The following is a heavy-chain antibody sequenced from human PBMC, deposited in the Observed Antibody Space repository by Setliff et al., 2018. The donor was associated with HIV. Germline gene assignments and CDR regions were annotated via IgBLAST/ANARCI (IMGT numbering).Heavy chain of an antibody. Sequence: GGSLRLSCAASGFTFSSYSMNWVRQAPGKGLEWVSSISSESSYIYYADSVKGRFTISRDNSKNTLYLQMNSLRAEDTAVYYCAGESSIAVAEYFQHWGQGTLVTVSS. J-gene: IGHJ1*01. CDR3: AGESSIAVAEYFQH. CDR2: ISSESSYI. D-gene: IGHD6-19*01. V-gene: IGHV3-21*04. CDR1: GFTFSSYS.